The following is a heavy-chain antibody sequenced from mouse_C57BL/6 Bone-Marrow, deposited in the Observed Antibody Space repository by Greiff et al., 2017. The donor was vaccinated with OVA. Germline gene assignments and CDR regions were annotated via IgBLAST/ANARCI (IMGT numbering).Heavy chain of an antibody. CDR1: GFTFSSYG. V-gene: IGHV5-6*01. Sequence: EVQLVESGGDLVKPGGSLKLSCAASGFTFSSYGMSWVRQTPDKRLEWVATISSGGSYTYYPDSVKGRFTISRDNAKNTLYLQMSSLKSEDTAMYYCARHTLDYYGSSYAMDYWGQGTSVTVSS. CDR3: ARHTLDYYGSSYAMDY. D-gene: IGHD1-1*01. CDR2: ISSGGSYT. J-gene: IGHJ4*01.